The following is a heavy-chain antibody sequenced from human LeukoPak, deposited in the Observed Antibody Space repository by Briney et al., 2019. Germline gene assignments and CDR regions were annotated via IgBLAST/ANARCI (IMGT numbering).Heavy chain of an antibody. V-gene: IGHV1-2*02. CDR3: ASRDGPQGAFDY. D-gene: IGHD5-24*01. J-gene: IGHJ4*02. CDR1: GYTFIGYY. CDR2: INPNSGVT. Sequence: ASVKVSCKASGYTFIGYYIHWVRRAPGQGLEWMGWINPNSGVTNYAQKFQGRVTMTRDTSISTAYMELSRLTSDDTAVYYCASRDGPQGAFDYWGQGTLVTVSS.